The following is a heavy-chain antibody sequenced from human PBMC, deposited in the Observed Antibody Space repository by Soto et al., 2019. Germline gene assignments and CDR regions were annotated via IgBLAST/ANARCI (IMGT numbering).Heavy chain of an antibody. CDR3: ARVGDRAMAVSD. CDR1: GGSISSGDYY. Sequence: SETLSLTCTVSGGSISSGDYYWSWIRQPPGKGLEWIGYIYYSGSTYYNPSLKSRVTISVDTSKNQFSLKLSSVTAADTAVYYCARVGDRAMAVSDWGQGTLVTVS. V-gene: IGHV4-30-4*01. D-gene: IGHD5-18*01. J-gene: IGHJ4*02. CDR2: IYYSGST.